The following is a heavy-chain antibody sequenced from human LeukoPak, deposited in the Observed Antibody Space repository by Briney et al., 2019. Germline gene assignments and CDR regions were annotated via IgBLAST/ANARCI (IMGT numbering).Heavy chain of an antibody. D-gene: IGHD2-15*01. CDR1: GFTVSSNY. CDR3: ARAWGLEYCSGGSCYTDPYYFDY. J-gene: IGHJ4*02. V-gene: IGHV3-53*01. Sequence: GGSLRLSYAASGFTVSSNYMSWVRQAPGKGLEWVSVIYSGGSTYYADSVKGRFTISRDNSKNTLYLQMNSLRAEDTAVYYCARAWGLEYCSGGSCYTDPYYFDYWGQGTLVTVSS. CDR2: IYSGGST.